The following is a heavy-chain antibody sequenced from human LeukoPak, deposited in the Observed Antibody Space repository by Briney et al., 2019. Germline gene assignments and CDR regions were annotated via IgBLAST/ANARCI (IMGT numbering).Heavy chain of an antibody. V-gene: IGHV4-34*01. CDR2: INHSGST. Sequence: SETLPLTCAVYGGSFSGYYWSWLRQPPGKGLEWMGEINHSGSTNYNPSLKSRVTISVDTSKNQFSLKLSSVTAADTAVYYCAGTYYDFWSGSGGAFDIWGQGTMVTVSS. CDR1: GGSFSGYY. D-gene: IGHD3-3*01. J-gene: IGHJ3*02. CDR3: AGTYYDFWSGSGGAFDI.